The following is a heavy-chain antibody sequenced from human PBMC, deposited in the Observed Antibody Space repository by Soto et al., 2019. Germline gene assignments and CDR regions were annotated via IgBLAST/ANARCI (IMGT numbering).Heavy chain of an antibody. Sequence: QSGGSLRLSCAASGFTFSSYAMSWVRQAPGKGLEWVSAISGSGGSTYYADSVKGRFTISRDNSKNTLYLQMNSLRAEDTAVYYCAKDHLSRLRFLEWLFPNYYGMDVWGQGTTVTVSS. V-gene: IGHV3-23*01. CDR1: GFTFSSYA. CDR3: AKDHLSRLRFLEWLFPNYYGMDV. J-gene: IGHJ6*02. D-gene: IGHD3-3*01. CDR2: ISGSGGST.